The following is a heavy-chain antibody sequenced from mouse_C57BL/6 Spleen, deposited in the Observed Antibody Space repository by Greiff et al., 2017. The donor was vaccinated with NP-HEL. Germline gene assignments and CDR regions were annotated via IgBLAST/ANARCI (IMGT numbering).Heavy chain of an antibody. D-gene: IGHD1-1*01. CDR2: IHPNSGST. J-gene: IGHJ1*03. Sequence: VQLHQSGAELVKPGASVKLSCKASGYTFTSYWMHWVKQRPGQGLEWIGMIHPNSGSTNYNEKFKSKATLTVDKSSSTAYMQLSSLTSEDSAVYYCARSSITTVVATDWYFDVWGTGTTVTVSS. CDR3: ARSSITTVVATDWYFDV. V-gene: IGHV1-64*01. CDR1: GYTFTSYW.